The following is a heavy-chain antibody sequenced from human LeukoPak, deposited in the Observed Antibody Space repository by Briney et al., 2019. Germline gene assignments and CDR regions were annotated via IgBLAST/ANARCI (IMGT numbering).Heavy chain of an antibody. J-gene: IGHJ4*02. V-gene: IGHV3-23*01. CDR1: GFTFSNYA. D-gene: IGHD3-10*01. CDR3: AKDLLWFGELFRDEGGFDY. CDR2: ISGSGDTT. Sequence: GGSLRLSCAISGFTFSNYALTWVRQPPGMGLEWVAAISGSGDTTYYADSVKGRFTISRDNSKNTLYLQMNSLRAEDTAVYYCAKDLLWFGELFRDEGGFDYWGQGTLVTVSS.